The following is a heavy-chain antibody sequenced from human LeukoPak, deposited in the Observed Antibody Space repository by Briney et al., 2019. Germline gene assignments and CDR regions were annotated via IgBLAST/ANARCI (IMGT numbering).Heavy chain of an antibody. CDR3: ARVGRLQYGDYVAYDY. J-gene: IGHJ4*02. CDR2: ISYDGSNK. D-gene: IGHD4-17*01. CDR1: GFTFSSYA. V-gene: IGHV3-30-3*01. Sequence: GGSLRLSCAASGFTFSSYAMSWVRQAPGKGLEWVAVISYDGSNKYYADSVKGRFTISRDDSKNTLYLQMNSLRAEDTAVYYCARVGRLQYGDYVAYDYWGQGALVTVSS.